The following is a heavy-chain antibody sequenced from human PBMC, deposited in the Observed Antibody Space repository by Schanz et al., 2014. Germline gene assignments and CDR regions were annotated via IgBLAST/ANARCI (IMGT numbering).Heavy chain of an antibody. Sequence: QVQLVESGGGVVQPGRSLRLSCAGSGFSFSGFGMHWVRQAPGKGLEWVSSISIRGGNTYYTDSVKGRFTISRDNSKNTVYLQMNSLRSEDTAVYYCTRDRGALINHNDALDLWGQGTMVSVSS. D-gene: IGHD3-16*01. V-gene: IGHV3-NL1*01. J-gene: IGHJ3*01. CDR2: ISIRGGNT. CDR3: TRDRGALINHNDALDL. CDR1: GFSFSGFG.